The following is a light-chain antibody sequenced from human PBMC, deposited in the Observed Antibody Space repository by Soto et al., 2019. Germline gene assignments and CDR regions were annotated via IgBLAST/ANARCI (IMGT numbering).Light chain of an antibody. Sequence: QSVLTQPPSVSGAPGQRVTISCTGSSSNIGSTYDVQWYQQLPGTAPKLLIHGNTNRPSGVPDRFSGSKSGTSASLAITGLQADDEADYYCQSYDDSLSGHYVFGNGTKLTVL. CDR2: GNT. J-gene: IGLJ1*01. V-gene: IGLV1-40*01. CDR3: QSYDDSLSGHYV. CDR1: SSNIGSTYD.